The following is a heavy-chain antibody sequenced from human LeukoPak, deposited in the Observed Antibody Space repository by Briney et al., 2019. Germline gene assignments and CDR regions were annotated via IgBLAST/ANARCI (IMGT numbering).Heavy chain of an antibody. Sequence: GASVKVSCKASGYTFTSYAMNWVRQAPGQGLEWMGWINTNTGNPTYAQGFTGRFVFSLDTSVSRAYLQISSLKAEDTAVYYCARAIAAAGTNDAFDIWGQGTMVTVSS. D-gene: IGHD6-13*01. J-gene: IGHJ3*02. CDR1: GYTFTSYA. CDR3: ARAIAAAGTNDAFDI. V-gene: IGHV7-4-1*02. CDR2: INTNTGNP.